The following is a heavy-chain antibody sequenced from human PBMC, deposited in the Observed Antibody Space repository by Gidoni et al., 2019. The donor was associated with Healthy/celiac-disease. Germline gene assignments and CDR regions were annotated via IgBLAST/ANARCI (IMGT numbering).Heavy chain of an antibody. J-gene: IGHJ4*02. Sequence: EVQLLESGGGLVQPGGSLRLSCAASGFPFSSYAMSWVRQAPGKGLEWVSAISGSGSSTYYADSVKGRFTISRDKSKNTLYLQRNSLRAEDTAVYYCAKGGLVVVEYYFDYWGQGTLVTVSS. CDR3: AKGGLVVVEYYFDY. CDR2: ISGSGSST. D-gene: IGHD2-15*01. V-gene: IGHV3-23*01. CDR1: GFPFSSYA.